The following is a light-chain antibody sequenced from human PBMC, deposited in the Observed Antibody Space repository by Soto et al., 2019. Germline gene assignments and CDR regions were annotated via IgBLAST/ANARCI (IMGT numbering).Light chain of an antibody. CDR2: DNN. CDR1: NSDIGSRNL. J-gene: IGLJ1*01. CDR3: GTWDSSLSVLV. Sequence: QSALTQPASVSGSPGQSITISCTGTNSDIGSRNLVSWYQQHPGIAPKLIIYDNNKRPSGIPDRFSGSKSGTSATLGITGLQTGDEADYYCGTWDSSLSVLVFGTGTKVTVL. V-gene: IGLV1-51*01.